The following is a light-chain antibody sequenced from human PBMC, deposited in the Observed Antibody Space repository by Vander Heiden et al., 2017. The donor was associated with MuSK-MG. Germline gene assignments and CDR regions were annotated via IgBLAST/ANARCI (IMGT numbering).Light chain of an antibody. V-gene: IGLV1-44*01. CDR2: NND. J-gene: IGLJ2*01. CDR3: AAGDDSINGQVL. Sequence: SVLTQPPSASGTPGQRLTISSPERSSNIGRHTANWYQQFPGPAPRLISYNNDQRPSGIPHRFSSSKSDTSALTAMRALPAEDEAYYYGAAGDDSINGQVLCGGGTKL. CDR1: SSNIGRHT.